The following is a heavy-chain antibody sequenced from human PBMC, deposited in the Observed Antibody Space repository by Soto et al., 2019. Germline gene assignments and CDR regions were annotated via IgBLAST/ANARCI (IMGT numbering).Heavy chain of an antibody. V-gene: IGHV3-20*04. CDR3: ARRVGDLVGATNFDY. J-gene: IGHJ4*02. Sequence: GGSLRLSCAASGFTFGDYGMSWVRQAPGKGLEWVSGINWNGGSTGYADSVKGRFTISRDNAKNSLYLQMNSLRAEDTALYYCARRVGDLVGATNFDYWGQGTLVTVSS. CDR2: INWNGGST. CDR1: GFTFGDYG. D-gene: IGHD1-26*01.